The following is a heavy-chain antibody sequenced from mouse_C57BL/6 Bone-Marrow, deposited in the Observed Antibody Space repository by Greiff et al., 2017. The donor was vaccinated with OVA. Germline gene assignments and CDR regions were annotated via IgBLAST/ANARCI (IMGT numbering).Heavy chain of an antibody. J-gene: IGHJ1*03. D-gene: IGHD1-1*01. CDR3: TTAPYYSGSSDWYFEV. V-gene: IGHV14-4*01. CDR1: GFTITDDY. Sequence: VQLQQSGAELVRPGASVKLSCTASGFTITDDYMHWVKQRPEQGLEWIGWIDPENGDTEYASKFPGKATITADTSSNTAYLQLSSLTSEDTAVYYCTTAPYYSGSSDWYFEVWGTGTTVTVSS. CDR2: IDPENGDT.